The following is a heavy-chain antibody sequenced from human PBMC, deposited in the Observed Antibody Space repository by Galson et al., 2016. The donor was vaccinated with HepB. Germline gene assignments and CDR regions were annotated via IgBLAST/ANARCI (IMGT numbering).Heavy chain of an antibody. CDR3: AREVPAACNFDY. V-gene: IGHV1-46*01. Sequence: SVKVSCTASEYNFTQYYIHWVRQAPGQGLEWMGMINSGDGTKSAQNSRCRVTMTRDTSTTTAYMELSSLRSEDSAVYYCAREVPAACNFDYWGQGILVSVSS. J-gene: IGHJ4*02. CDR1: EYNFTQYY. CDR2: INSGDGT. D-gene: IGHD2-2*01.